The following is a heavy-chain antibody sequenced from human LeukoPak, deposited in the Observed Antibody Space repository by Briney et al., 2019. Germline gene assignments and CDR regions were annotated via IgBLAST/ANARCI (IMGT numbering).Heavy chain of an antibody. CDR3: ARDGWLYDILTGYYIGRAFDI. CDR1: GDSISSGGYS. Sequence: PSETLSLTCAVSGDSISSGGYSWSWIRQPPGKGLEWIGHIYYSGSTYYNPSLKSRVTMSVDTSKNQFSLKLSSVTAADTAVYYCARDGWLYDILTGYYIGRAFDIWGQGTMVTVSS. J-gene: IGHJ3*02. V-gene: IGHV4-30-4*07. CDR2: IYYSGST. D-gene: IGHD3-9*01.